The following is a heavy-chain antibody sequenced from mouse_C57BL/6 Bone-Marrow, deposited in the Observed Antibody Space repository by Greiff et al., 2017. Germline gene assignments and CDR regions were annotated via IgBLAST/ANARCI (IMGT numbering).Heavy chain of an antibody. CDR2: IDPETGGT. J-gene: IGHJ4*01. Sequence: SGAELVRPGASVTLSCKASGYTFTDYEMHWVKQTPVHGLEWIGAIDPETGGTAYNQKFKGKAILTADKSSSTAYMELRSLTSEDSAVYYCTRDTVDAMDYWGQGTSVTVSS. D-gene: IGHD1-1*01. CDR1: GYTFTDYE. CDR3: TRDTVDAMDY. V-gene: IGHV1-15*01.